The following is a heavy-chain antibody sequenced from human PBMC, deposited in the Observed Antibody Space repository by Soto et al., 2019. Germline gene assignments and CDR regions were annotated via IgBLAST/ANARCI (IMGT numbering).Heavy chain of an antibody. CDR2: IYSGGST. Sequence: GGSLRLSCAASGFSFSSSHMNWVRQAPGKGPEWVSVIYSGGSTYYAVSVKGRFTISRDNSKNTVYLQMNSLRAEDTAVYYCATVGATLADIWGQGTMVTVSS. CDR3: ATVGATLADI. CDR1: GFSFSSSH. D-gene: IGHD1-26*01. V-gene: IGHV3-53*01. J-gene: IGHJ3*02.